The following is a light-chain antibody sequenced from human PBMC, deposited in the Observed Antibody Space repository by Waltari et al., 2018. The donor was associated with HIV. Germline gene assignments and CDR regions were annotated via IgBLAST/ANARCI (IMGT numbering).Light chain of an antibody. CDR1: NNDIIIHNL. Sequence: QSALTQPASVSGSPGQSITISCTAANNDIIIHNLVACYQQYPGKAPKLMVYEAWKKPSGAASRVSVSVSGNTSSLASSGLQAEDEADYYGCSKVGKTGNIVFGGGTKLTVL. CDR2: EAW. J-gene: IGLJ2*01. CDR3: CSKVGKTGNIV. V-gene: IGLV2-23*01.